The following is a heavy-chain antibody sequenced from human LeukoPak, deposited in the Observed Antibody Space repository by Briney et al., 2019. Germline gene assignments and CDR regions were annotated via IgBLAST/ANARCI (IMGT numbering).Heavy chain of an antibody. CDR3: TTLRTTTISTPAYWYFDL. CDR1: GLTLSNVW. D-gene: IGHD4-11*01. V-gene: IGHV3-15*07. CDR2: IKSQTAGGTA. J-gene: IGHJ2*01. Sequence: GGSLRLSCAVSGLTLSNVWMNWVRQAPGKGLEWVGRIKSQTAGGTADYAAPVKGRFTISRDDSKNTLYLQMNSLKTDDTAVYYCTTLRTTTISTPAYWYFDLWGRGTLVTVSS.